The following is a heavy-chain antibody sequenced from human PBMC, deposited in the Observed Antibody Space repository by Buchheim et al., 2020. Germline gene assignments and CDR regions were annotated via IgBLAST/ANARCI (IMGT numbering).Heavy chain of an antibody. Sequence: EVQVLESGGGLVQPGGSLRLSCAASGFTFSSYAMRWVRQAPGKGLEWVSSISGSGDNTFYADSVKGRFTISRDNSKNTLYLQMNSLRGEDTALYYCAKDHYCSSSSCYQYYGLDVWGQGTT. CDR3: AKDHYCSSSSCYQYYGLDV. J-gene: IGHJ6*02. D-gene: IGHD2-2*01. CDR2: ISGSGDNT. V-gene: IGHV3-23*01. CDR1: GFTFSSYA.